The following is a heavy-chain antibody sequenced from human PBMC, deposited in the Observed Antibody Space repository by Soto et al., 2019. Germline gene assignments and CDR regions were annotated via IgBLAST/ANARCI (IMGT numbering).Heavy chain of an antibody. CDR1: GFTFSSYA. CDR2: ISGSGGRT. J-gene: IGHJ4*02. D-gene: IGHD4-17*01. Sequence: EVQLLESGGGLVQPGGSLRLACAASGFTFSSYAMSWVRQAPGKGLERVSAISGSGGRTYYADSVKGRFTISRDNAKNTLYLQVNSLRAEDTAVYYCAKYDGDRQTDYWGQGTLVTVSS. CDR3: AKYDGDRQTDY. V-gene: IGHV3-23*01.